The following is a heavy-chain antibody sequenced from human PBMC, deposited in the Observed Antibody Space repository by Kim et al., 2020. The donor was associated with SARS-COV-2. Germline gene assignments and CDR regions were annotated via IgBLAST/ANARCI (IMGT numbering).Heavy chain of an antibody. CDR2: LKQDGDEK. Sequence: GGSLRLSCVASGFAFSEYWMNWVRQAPGKGLEWVANLKQDGDEKFYVDSVTGRLTISRDNAYNSLYLQMNSLRHEDTAVYYCTRGDFRYGMDVWGQGTTVTVSS. CDR3: TRGDFRYGMDV. V-gene: IGHV3-7*04. CDR1: GFAFSEYW. J-gene: IGHJ6*02.